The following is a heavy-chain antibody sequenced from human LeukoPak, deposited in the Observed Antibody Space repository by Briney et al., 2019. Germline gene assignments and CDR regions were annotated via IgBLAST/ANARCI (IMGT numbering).Heavy chain of an antibody. CDR2: ISDRSNYI. J-gene: IGHJ4*02. D-gene: IGHD4-17*01. CDR3: VRDSDTYGDHTTRRFDY. Sequence: GRSLGLSCAASGFTFSSYNMNWVRQAPGKGLEWVSCISDRSNYIYYADSVKGRFTISRDNAKNSLYLELNSLRAEDTAVYHCVRDSDTYGDHTTRRFDYWGQGALVTVSS. V-gene: IGHV3-21*01. CDR1: GFTFSSYN.